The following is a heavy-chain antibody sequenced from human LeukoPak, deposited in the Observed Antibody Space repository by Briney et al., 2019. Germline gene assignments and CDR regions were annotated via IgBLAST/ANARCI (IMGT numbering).Heavy chain of an antibody. CDR1: GFTFSDYY. V-gene: IGHV3-11*01. CDR2: ISSSGSTI. D-gene: IGHD3-3*01. Sequence: GGSLRLSYAASGFTFSDYYMSWIRQAPGKGLEWVSYISSSGSTIYYADSVKGRFTISRDNAKNSLYLQMNSLRAEDTAVYYCAGYYYDFWSGYPHWGQGTLVTVSS. J-gene: IGHJ4*02. CDR3: AGYYYDFWSGYPH.